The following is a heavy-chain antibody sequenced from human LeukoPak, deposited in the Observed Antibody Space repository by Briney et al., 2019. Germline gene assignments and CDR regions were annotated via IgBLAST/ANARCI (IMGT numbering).Heavy chain of an antibody. CDR1: GFTFSSYG. CDR2: ISGSGGST. Sequence: GGSLRLSCAASGFTFSSYGMSWVRQAPGKGLEWVSAISGSGGSTYYADSVRGRFTISRDNAKNSVHLQMNSLRVEDTAVYYCARWQKDWGQGTLVTVSS. V-gene: IGHV3-23*01. J-gene: IGHJ4*02. CDR3: ARWQKD. D-gene: IGHD2-15*01.